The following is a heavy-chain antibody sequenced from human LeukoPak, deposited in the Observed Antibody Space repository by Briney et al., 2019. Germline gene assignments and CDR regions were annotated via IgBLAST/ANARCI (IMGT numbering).Heavy chain of an antibody. Sequence: GGSLRLSCAASGSTFSGSAMHWVRQAPGKGLEWVGQIGSGAKSYATAYAASVKGRFTISRDDSKNTAYLQMNSLRAEDAAVYYCARAPVTSCSGVLCYPFDYWGQGTLVTVSS. CDR2: IGSGAKSYAT. CDR3: ARAPVTSCSGVLCYPFDY. D-gene: IGHD2-15*01. CDR1: GSTFSGSA. J-gene: IGHJ4*02. V-gene: IGHV3-73*01.